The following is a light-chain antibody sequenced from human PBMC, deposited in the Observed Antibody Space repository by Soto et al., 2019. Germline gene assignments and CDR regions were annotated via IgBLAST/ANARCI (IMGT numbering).Light chain of an antibody. J-gene: IGLJ3*02. V-gene: IGLV2-14*03. CDR3: SSYTSASTPVM. CDR2: DVS. CDR1: SSDVGAYNY. Sequence: QSALTQPASVSGSPGQSITISCTGTSSDVGAYNYVSWYQQHPGQAPKLIIYDVSNRPSGVSNRFSGSKSGNTASLTISGLQAEDEADYYCSSYTSASTPVMFGGGTKVTVL.